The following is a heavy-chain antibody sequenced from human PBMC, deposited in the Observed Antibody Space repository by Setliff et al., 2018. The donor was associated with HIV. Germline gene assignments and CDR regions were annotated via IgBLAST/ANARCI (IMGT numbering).Heavy chain of an antibody. CDR2: INPNSGGT. V-gene: IGHV1-2*02. CDR3: ARAPITMIVVVTPDY. Sequence: ASVKVSCKASGYTFTDYYMHWVRQAPGQGLEWMGWINPNSGGTNYAQKFQGRVTMTRDTSISTAYMELSRLRSDDTAVYYCARAPITMIVVVTPDYWGQGTLVTVS. CDR1: GYTFTDYY. J-gene: IGHJ4*02. D-gene: IGHD3-22*01.